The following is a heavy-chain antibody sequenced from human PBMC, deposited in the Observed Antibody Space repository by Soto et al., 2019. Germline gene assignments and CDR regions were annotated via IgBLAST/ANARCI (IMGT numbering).Heavy chain of an antibody. CDR1: GGSISSYY. CDR2: IYYSGST. Sequence: SETLSLTCTVSGGSISSYYWSWIRQPPGKGLEWIGYIYYSGSTNYNPSLKSRVTISVDTSKNQFSLKLSSVTAADTAVYYCAREGSAGATRARSGGFDYWGQGTLVTVSS. J-gene: IGHJ4*02. CDR3: AREGSAGATRARSGGFDY. D-gene: IGHD1-26*01. V-gene: IGHV4-59*01.